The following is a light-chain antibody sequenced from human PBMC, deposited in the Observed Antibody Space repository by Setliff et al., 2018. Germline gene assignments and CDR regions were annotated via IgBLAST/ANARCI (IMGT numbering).Light chain of an antibody. J-gene: IGKJ5*01. CDR3: QQVNSYPRIT. CDR1: QGISSY. V-gene: IGKV1-9*01. CDR2: AAS. Sequence: DLQLTQSPSFLSASVGDRVTITCRASQGISSYLAWFQQKPGKAPKLLIYAASTLQSGVPSRFSGSGSGTEFTLTISSLQPEDFATYYCQQVNSYPRITFGQGTRLEIK.